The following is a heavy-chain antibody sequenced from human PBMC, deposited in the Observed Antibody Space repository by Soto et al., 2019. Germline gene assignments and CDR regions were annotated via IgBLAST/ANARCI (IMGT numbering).Heavy chain of an antibody. D-gene: IGHD6-13*01. CDR3: TRRAGYIDY. CDR1: GYSLSSYW. J-gene: IGHJ4*02. Sequence: PGESLKISCKASGYSLSSYWIGWVRQTPGKGLEWMGIVYPGDSDTRYSPSFRGQVTTSVDNSIRTAYLQWSSLKASDTAIYYCTRRAGYIDYWGQGTLVTVSS. V-gene: IGHV5-51*01. CDR2: VYPGDSDT.